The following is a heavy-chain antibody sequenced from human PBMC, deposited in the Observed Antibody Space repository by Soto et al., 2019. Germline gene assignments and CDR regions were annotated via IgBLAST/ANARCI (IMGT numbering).Heavy chain of an antibody. V-gene: IGHV4-59*01. CDR3: AREWSAFDY. CDR1: GGSITSYK. D-gene: IGHD2-15*01. CDR2: MYSSGSS. J-gene: IGHJ4*02. Sequence: QVQLQESGPGLVKPSETLSLTCTVSGGSITSYKWSWIRQSPGKGLEWIAYMYSSGSSSYNPSLKSRVTISVDTSKNQYYLKLNSAAAADTAVDYCAREWSAFDYWGQGILVTVSS.